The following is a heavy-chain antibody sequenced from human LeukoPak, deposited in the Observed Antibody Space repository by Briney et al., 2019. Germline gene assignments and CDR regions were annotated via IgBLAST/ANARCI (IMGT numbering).Heavy chain of an antibody. V-gene: IGHV3-7*01. CDR2: INEDGSEK. CDR3: ARYEMDV. D-gene: IGHD3-3*01. J-gene: IGHJ6*02. CDR1: GFTFNTYW. Sequence: GGSLRLSCAASGFTFNTYWMIWVRQAPGKGLEWVANINEDGSEKYYVDSVKGRFTISRVNAKNSVYLQMNSLRAEDTAVYYCARYEMDVWGQGTTVTVSS.